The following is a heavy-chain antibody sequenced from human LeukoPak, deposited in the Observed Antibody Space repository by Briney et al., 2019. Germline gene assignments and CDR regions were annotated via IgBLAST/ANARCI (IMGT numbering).Heavy chain of an antibody. J-gene: IGHJ4*02. D-gene: IGHD3-22*01. CDR2: IYYSGST. CDR1: GGSISSYY. V-gene: IGHV4-59*01. CDR3: ARDLYYDSSGYYGGLLGY. Sequence: SETLSLTCTVSGGSISSYYWSWIRQPPGKGLEWIGYIYYSGSTNYNPSLKSRVTISVDTSKNQFSLKLSSVTAADTAVYYCARDLYYDSSGYYGGLLGYWGQGTLVTVSS.